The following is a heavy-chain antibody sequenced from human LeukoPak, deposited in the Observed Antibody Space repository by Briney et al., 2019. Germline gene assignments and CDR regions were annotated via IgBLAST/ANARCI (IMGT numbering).Heavy chain of an antibody. V-gene: IGHV3-53*01. Sequence: PGGSLRLSCAASGFTFSSHAMSWVRQAPGKGLEWVSVIYSGGTTYYVDSVKGRFTISRDNSKNTLYLQMNSLRAEDTAVYYCARAIVATIQARTWYFDLWGRGTLVTVSS. D-gene: IGHD5-12*01. CDR1: GFTFSSHA. CDR2: IYSGGTT. CDR3: ARAIVATIQARTWYFDL. J-gene: IGHJ2*01.